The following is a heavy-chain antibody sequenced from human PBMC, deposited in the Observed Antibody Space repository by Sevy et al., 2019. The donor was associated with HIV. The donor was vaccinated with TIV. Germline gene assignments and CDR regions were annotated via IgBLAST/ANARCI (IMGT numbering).Heavy chain of an antibody. Sequence: GGSLRLSCAASGFTFDSYSMTWVRLAPGKGLEWVSLVSDSGLRTHYADSVKGRFTISRDNSRSMVFLQMNSLRAEDTAVYYCARKLVYGHFDTWGQGTLVTVSS. CDR3: ARKLVYGHFDT. CDR2: VSDSGLRT. CDR1: GFTFDSYS. J-gene: IGHJ4*02. V-gene: IGHV3-23*01. D-gene: IGHD1-1*01.